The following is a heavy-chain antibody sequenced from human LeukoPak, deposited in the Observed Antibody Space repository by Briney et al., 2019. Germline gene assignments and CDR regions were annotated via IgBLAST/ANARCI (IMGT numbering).Heavy chain of an antibody. Sequence: PSESLSDTCTVPEGSINGYYWSWVRETPGKGREWGGYMYSGGATHYSPSLKRRVTISEDMSKNQFSLKLTSVTAADTAVYYCARHSGHSSTNDAFDIWGQGTMVIVSS. D-gene: IGHD6-13*01. V-gene: IGHV4-59*01. CDR2: MYSGGAT. CDR3: ARHSGHSSTNDAFDI. J-gene: IGHJ3*02. CDR1: EGSINGYY.